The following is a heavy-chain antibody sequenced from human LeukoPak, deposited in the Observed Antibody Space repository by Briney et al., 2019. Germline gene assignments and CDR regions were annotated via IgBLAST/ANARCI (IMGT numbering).Heavy chain of an antibody. CDR1: GGSISSSNW. CDR3: ARGLEWLLLNRYFDY. D-gene: IGHD3-3*01. J-gene: IGHJ4*02. V-gene: IGHV4-4*02. Sequence: ASETLSLTCAVSGGSISSSNWWSWVRQPPGKGLEWIGSIYYSGSPYYNPSLKSRVTISADTSKNQFSLNLTSVTAADTAVYYCARGLEWLLLNRYFDYWGQGTLVTVSS. CDR2: IYYSGSP.